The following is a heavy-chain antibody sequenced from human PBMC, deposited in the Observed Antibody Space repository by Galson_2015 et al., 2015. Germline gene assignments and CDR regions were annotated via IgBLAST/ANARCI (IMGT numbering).Heavy chain of an antibody. D-gene: IGHD6-6*01. CDR3: AKSIAARNYGMDV. Sequence: SLRLSCAASGFTFSSYAMSWVRQAPGKGLEWVSAISGSGGSTYYADSVKGRFTISRDNSKNTLYLQMNSLRAEDTAVYYCAKSIAARNYGMDVWGQGTTVTVSS. J-gene: IGHJ6*02. V-gene: IGHV3-23*01. CDR2: ISGSGGST. CDR1: GFTFSSYA.